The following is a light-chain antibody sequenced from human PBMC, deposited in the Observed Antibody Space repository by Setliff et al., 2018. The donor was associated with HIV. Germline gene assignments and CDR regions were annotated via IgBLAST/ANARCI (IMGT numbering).Light chain of an antibody. V-gene: IGLV2-11*01. CDR3: AAWDDSLNGRYV. Sequence: QSALAQPRSVSGSPGQSVTISCTGTSSDVGAYNYVSWYQQHPGKAPKLMIYNVSKRPSGVPDRFSGSKSGTSASLAISGLRSADEADYYCAAWDDSLNGRYVFGTGTKVTV. J-gene: IGLJ1*01. CDR1: SSDVGAYNY. CDR2: NVS.